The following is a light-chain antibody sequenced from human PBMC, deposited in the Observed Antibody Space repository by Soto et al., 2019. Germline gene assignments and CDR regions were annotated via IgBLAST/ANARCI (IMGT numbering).Light chain of an antibody. CDR2: GAS. J-gene: IGKJ1*01. Sequence: EIVLTQSPGTLSLSPGESTTLSCRASQSVSSSYLAWYQQKSGQPPRLLMYGASSRAAGIPDRFSGRGSGTDFTLTISRLEPEDFAVYYCQQFGSSPPTFGQGTKVDI. CDR1: QSVSSSY. V-gene: IGKV3-20*01. CDR3: QQFGSSPPT.